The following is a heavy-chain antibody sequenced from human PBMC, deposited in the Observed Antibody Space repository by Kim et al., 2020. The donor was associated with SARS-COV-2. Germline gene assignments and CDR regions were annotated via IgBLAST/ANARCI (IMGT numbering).Heavy chain of an antibody. CDR3: ARGRAGVVPAPILGIGPHYDYFIMDL. J-gene: IGHJ6*02. CDR2: INHSGST. CDR1: GGSFSGYY. Sequence: SETLSLTCAVYGGSFSGYYWSWIRQPPGKGLEWIGEINHSGSTNYNPSLKSRVTISVDTSKNQFSLNLSSVTAADTAFYYCARGRAGVVPAPILGIGPHYDYFIMDLWGQGTTVTVSS. V-gene: IGHV4-34*01. D-gene: IGHD2-2*02.